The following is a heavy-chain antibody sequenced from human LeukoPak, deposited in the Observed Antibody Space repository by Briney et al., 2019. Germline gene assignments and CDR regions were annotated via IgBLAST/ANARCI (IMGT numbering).Heavy chain of an antibody. Sequence: SETLSLTCTVSGGSISSYYWSWIRQPAGKGLEWIGRIYTSASTNYNPSLKSRVTISVDTSKNQFSLRLNSVTAADTAVYYCARGYSTSWTYYLDHWGQGALVTVSS. V-gene: IGHV4-4*07. CDR1: GGSISSYY. J-gene: IGHJ4*02. CDR2: IYTSAST. CDR3: ARGYSTSWTYYLDH. D-gene: IGHD6-13*01.